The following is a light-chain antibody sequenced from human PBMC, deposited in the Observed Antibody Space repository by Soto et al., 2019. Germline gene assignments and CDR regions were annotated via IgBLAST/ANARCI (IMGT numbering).Light chain of an antibody. CDR1: QSVSSY. CDR2: DAS. J-gene: IGKJ3*01. Sequence: EIVLTQSPATLSLSPGEGATLSCRASQSVSSYLAWYRQKPGQTPRLLIYDASSRATGIPDRISGSGSGTDFTLTISRLEPEDFAVYYCQQYGSAPFTFGPGTKVDIK. V-gene: IGKV3-20*01. CDR3: QQYGSAPFT.